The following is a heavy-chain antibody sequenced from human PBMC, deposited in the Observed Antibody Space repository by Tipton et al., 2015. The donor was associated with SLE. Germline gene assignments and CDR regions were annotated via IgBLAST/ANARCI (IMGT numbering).Heavy chain of an antibody. J-gene: IGHJ2*01. CDR2: ISYSVGST. CDR3: AKKGGIQVAAWYFHL. D-gene: IGHD1-26*01. Sequence: GSLRLSCAASGFTFSSYAMTWVRQAPGKGLEWVSTISYSVGSTYYADSVKGRFSISRDNSKNTLYLQMNSLSAEDTAVYFCAKKGGIQVAAWYFHLWGRGTLVTVSS. CDR1: GFTFSSYA. V-gene: IGHV3-23*01.